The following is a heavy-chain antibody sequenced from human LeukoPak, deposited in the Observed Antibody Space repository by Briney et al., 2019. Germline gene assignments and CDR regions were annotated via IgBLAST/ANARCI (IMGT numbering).Heavy chain of an antibody. J-gene: IGHJ4*02. CDR2: ISYDGSNK. CDR3: AASWFGELGFDY. CDR1: GITFNDYA. Sequence: PGGSLRLSCAGSGITFNDYALHWVRQAPGKGLEWVAVISYDGSNKYYADSVKGRFTISRDNSKNTLYLQMNSLRAEDTAVYYCAASWFGELGFDYWGQGTLVTVSS. V-gene: IGHV3-30-3*01. D-gene: IGHD3-10*01.